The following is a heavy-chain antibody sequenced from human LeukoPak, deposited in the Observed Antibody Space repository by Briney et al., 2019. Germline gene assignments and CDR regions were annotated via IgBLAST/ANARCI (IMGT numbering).Heavy chain of an antibody. CDR1: GGSISSHY. V-gene: IGHV4-59*11. CDR2: IYYSGST. J-gene: IGHJ4*02. D-gene: IGHD3-22*01. Sequence: SETLSLTCTVSGGSISSHYWSWIRQPPGKGLEWIGYIYYSGSTNYNPSLKSRVTISVDTSKNQFSLKLSSVTAADTAVYYCARGDYDSSGLFDYWGQGTLVTVFS. CDR3: ARGDYDSSGLFDY.